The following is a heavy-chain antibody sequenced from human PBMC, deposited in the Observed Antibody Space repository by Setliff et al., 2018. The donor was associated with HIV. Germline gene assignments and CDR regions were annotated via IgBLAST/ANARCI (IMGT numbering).Heavy chain of an antibody. V-gene: IGHV4-59*01. CDR2: IYYSGAT. CDR1: GASFTSYY. CDR3: ARDPGQWLVKGGMDV. D-gene: IGHD6-19*01. J-gene: IGHJ6*02. Sequence: SATLSLTCTVSGASFTSYYWSWIRQPPGKGLEWIGFIYYSGATRYNPDLKSRVTISLDTSKNQFSLRLISVTAADTAIYYCARDPGQWLVKGGMDVWGQGIAVTVSS.